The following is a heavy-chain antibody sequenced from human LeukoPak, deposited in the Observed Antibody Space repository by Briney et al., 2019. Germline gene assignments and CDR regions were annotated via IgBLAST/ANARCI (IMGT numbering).Heavy chain of an antibody. CDR3: AKGKGQNWDPFDY. Sequence: PGGSLRLSCAASGFTFSNYGMHWVRQAPGKGLEWVAVIWYDGSNKYYADSVKGRFTISRDNSKNTLYLQMNSLRAEDTAVYYCAKGKGQNWDPFDYWAREPWSPSPQ. J-gene: IGHJ4*02. V-gene: IGHV3-33*06. CDR1: GFTFSNYG. CDR2: IWYDGSNK. D-gene: IGHD7-27*01.